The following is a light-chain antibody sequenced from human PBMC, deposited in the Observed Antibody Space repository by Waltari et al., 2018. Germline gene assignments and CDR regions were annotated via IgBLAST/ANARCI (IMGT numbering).Light chain of an antibody. Sequence: QPVLTQSSSASASLGSSVKLSCTLSSGHSDYIIAWHQQQPGKAPRYLMRLEGSGSYNKGSGVPDRYLTIPNLQSEDEADYYCETWDRYTWVFGGGTKLTVL. CDR1: SGHSDYI. J-gene: IGLJ3*02. CDR3: ETWDRYTWV. CDR2: LEGSGSY. V-gene: IGLV4-60*03.